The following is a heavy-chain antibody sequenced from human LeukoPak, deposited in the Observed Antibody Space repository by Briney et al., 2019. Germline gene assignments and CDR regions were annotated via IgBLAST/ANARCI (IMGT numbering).Heavy chain of an antibody. J-gene: IGHJ4*02. CDR2: ISAYNGNT. CDR1: GYTFTSYG. V-gene: IGHV1-18*01. Sequence: ASVKVSCKASGYTFTSYGISWVRQAPGQGLEWMGWISAYNGNTNYAQKLQGRVTMTTDTSASTAYMELRSLRSDDTAVYYCAREAEQETSLGYWGQGTLVTVSS. D-gene: IGHD1-14*01. CDR3: AREAEQETSLGY.